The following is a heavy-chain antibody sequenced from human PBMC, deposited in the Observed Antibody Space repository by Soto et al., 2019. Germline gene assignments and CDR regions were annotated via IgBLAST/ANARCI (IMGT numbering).Heavy chain of an antibody. CDR2: IIPILGIA. CDR1: GGTFSSYT. D-gene: IGHD5-12*01. CDR3: ASYSGYDGFEYFDY. Sequence: SVKVSCKASGGTFSSYTISWVRQAPGQGLEWMGRIIPILGIANYAQKFQGRVTITADKSTSTAYMELSSLRSEDTAVYYCASYSGYDGFEYFDYWGQGTLVTVSS. V-gene: IGHV1-69*02. J-gene: IGHJ4*02.